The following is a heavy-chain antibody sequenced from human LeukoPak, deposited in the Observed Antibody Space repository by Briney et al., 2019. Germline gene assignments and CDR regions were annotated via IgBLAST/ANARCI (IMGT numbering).Heavy chain of an antibody. V-gene: IGHV6-1*01. CDR2: TYYRAKWFN. J-gene: IGHJ4*02. Sequence: SPTLSLTFAISGDSVSNNRAAWGWIRQSPSRGLEWLGSTYYRAKWFNEYASSVKIRITVSADTSKNQFPLQMNSVAPEDTAVYYCVRVVRGVTAFEYWGQGILVTVSS. CDR1: GDSVSNNRAA. D-gene: IGHD3-10*01. CDR3: VRVVRGVTAFEY.